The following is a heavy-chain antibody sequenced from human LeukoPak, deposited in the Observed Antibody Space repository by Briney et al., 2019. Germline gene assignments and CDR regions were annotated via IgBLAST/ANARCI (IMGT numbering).Heavy chain of an antibody. J-gene: IGHJ4*02. CDR3: ARIKYSGPVDY. Sequence: SETLSLTCTVSGGSLSSTSYYWGWIRQPPGTGLECIGSIFYSGRTYFNPSLKSRVTISVDTSKNQFSLKLSSVTAADTAVYYCARIKYSGPVDYWGQGTLVTVSS. D-gene: IGHD5-12*01. CDR1: GGSLSSTSYY. V-gene: IGHV4-39*07. CDR2: IFYSGRT.